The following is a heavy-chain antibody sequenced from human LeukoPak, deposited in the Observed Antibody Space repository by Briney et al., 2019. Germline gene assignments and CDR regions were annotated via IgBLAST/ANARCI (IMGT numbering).Heavy chain of an antibody. V-gene: IGHV3-21*01. CDR2: ISSGSSYI. CDR3: ARNRNDHGDYVYDY. CDR1: GFTFSIYT. J-gene: IGHJ4*02. Sequence: GGSLRLSCAASGFTFSIYTMNWVRQAPGKGLEWVSSISSGSSYIYYADSVKGRFTISRDNAKNSLYLQMNSLRAEDTAVYYCARNRNDHGDYVYDYWGQGTLVTVSS. D-gene: IGHD4-17*01.